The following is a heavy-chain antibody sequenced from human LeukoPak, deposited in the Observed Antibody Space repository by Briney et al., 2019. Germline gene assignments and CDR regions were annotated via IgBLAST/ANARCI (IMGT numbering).Heavy chain of an antibody. D-gene: IGHD1-26*01. J-gene: IGHJ3*02. CDR3: AREASGSYPYAFDI. V-gene: IGHV3-13*01. CDR1: GFTFSSYD. CDR2: IGTAGDT. Sequence: GGSLRLSCAASGFTFSSYDMHWVRQTTGKGLEWVSAIGTAGDTYYPGSVKGRFTISRENAKNSLYLQMNSLRAGNTAVYYCAREASGSYPYAFDIWGQGTMVTVSS.